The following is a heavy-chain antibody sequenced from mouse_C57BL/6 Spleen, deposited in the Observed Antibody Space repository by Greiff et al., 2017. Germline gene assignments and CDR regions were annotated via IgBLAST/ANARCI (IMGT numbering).Heavy chain of an antibody. Sequence: EVQLVESGGGLVKPGGSLKLSCAASGFTFSSYAMSWVRQTPEKRLEWVATISDGGSYTYYPDNVKGRFTISRDNAKNNLYLQMSHLKSEDTAMYYCARADYDGYSYYAMDYWGQGTSVTVSS. J-gene: IGHJ4*01. CDR3: ARADYDGYSYYAMDY. V-gene: IGHV5-4*01. CDR1: GFTFSSYA. CDR2: ISDGGSYT. D-gene: IGHD2-3*01.